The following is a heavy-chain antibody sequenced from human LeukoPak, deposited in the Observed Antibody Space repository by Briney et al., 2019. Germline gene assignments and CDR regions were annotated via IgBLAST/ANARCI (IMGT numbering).Heavy chain of an antibody. CDR2: IIPIFGTA. J-gene: IGHJ3*02. CDR1: GGTFSSYA. CDR3: ARRPNYYDSSGYVGAFDI. D-gene: IGHD3-22*01. V-gene: IGHV1-69*13. Sequence: SVKVSCKATGGTFSSYAISWVRQAPGQGLEWMGGIIPIFGTANYAQKFQGRVTITADESTSTAYMELSSLRSEDTAVYYCARRPNYYDSSGYVGAFDIWGQGTMVTVSS.